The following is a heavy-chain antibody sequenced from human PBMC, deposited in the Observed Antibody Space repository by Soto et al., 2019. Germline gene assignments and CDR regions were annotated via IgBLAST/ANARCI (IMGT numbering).Heavy chain of an antibody. V-gene: IGHV4-30-4*08. J-gene: IGHJ4*02. D-gene: IGHD3-9*01. Sequence: SETLSLTCTVSGGSISSGGCYWSWIRQHPGKGLEWIGYIYYSGSTYYNPSLKSRVTISVDTSKNQFSLKLSSVTAADTAVYYCASTYDILTGPGYYFDYWGQGTLVTVSS. CDR1: GGSISSGGCY. CDR3: ASTYDILTGPGYYFDY. CDR2: IYYSGST.